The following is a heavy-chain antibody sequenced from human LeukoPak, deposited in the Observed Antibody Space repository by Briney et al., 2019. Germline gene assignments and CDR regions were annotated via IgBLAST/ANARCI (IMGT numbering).Heavy chain of an antibody. D-gene: IGHD1-7*01. CDR3: ASPQRGRDNWNCY. J-gene: IGHJ4*02. Sequence: TGGSLRLSCAASGFTFSRYAMSWVRQAPGKGLEWVSSISGSGGSTYYADSVKGRFTMSRDNSKNTVYLQMNSLRAEDTAVYYCASPQRGRDNWNCYWGQGTLVTVSS. CDR2: ISGSGGST. CDR1: GFTFSRYA. V-gene: IGHV3-23*01.